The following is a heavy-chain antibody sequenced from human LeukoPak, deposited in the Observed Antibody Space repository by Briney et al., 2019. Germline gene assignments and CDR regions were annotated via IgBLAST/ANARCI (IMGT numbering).Heavy chain of an antibody. J-gene: IGHJ4*02. CDR2: TYYRSKWYN. CDR3: ARAPGDSGDFYY. Sequence: SQTLSLTCAISGDSVSSKSAAWNWLRQSPSRGLEWLGRTYYRSKWYNDYAVTVKSRITIDADTPKNQFSLRLNSVTTEDTAVYYCARAPGDSGDFYYWGQGTLVTVSS. D-gene: IGHD6-13*01. V-gene: IGHV6-1*01. CDR1: GDSVSSKSAA.